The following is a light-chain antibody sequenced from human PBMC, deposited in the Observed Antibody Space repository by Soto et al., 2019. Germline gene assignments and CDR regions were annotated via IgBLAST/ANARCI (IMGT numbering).Light chain of an antibody. CDR1: SGHSNNA. CDR2: LNSDGSH. Sequence: QPVLTQSPSASASLGASVKLTCTLSSGHSNNAIAWHQQQPEKGPRYLMKLNSDGSHIKGDGIPDRFSGSRSGAERYLTISSLQSDDEADYYCQTWGTDIVVFGGGTKLTVL. V-gene: IGLV4-69*01. CDR3: QTWGTDIVV. J-gene: IGLJ2*01.